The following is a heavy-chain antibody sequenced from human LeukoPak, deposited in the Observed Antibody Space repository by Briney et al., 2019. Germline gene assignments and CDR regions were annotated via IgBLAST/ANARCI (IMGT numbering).Heavy chain of an antibody. CDR2: IVVGSGNT. V-gene: IGHV1-58*02. Sequence: TSVKVSCKASEFTFTNSPMQWVRQARGQRLEWIGWIVVGSGNTNYAQKFQERVTITRDMSTSTAYMELSSLRSEDTAVYYCATGSGWYSPDYWGQGTLVTVSS. CDR3: ATGSGWYSPDY. CDR1: EFTFTNSP. D-gene: IGHD6-19*01. J-gene: IGHJ4*02.